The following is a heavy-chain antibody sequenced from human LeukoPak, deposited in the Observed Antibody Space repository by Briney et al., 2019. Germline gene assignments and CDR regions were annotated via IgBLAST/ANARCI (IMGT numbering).Heavy chain of an antibody. CDR1: GFAFSSYS. J-gene: IGHJ4*02. CDR3: ARDPSYYYDSSGSH. CDR2: ISSSSSYI. V-gene: IGHV3-21*01. Sequence: GGSLRLSCAASGFAFSSYSMNWVRQAPGKGLEWVSSISSSSSYIYYADSVKGRFTISRDNAKNSLYLQMNSLRAEDTAVYYCARDPSYYYDSSGSHWGQGTLVTVSS. D-gene: IGHD3-22*01.